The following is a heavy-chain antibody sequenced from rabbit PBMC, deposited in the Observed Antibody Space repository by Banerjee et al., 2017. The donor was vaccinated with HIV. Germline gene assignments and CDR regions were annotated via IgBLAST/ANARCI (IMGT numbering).Heavy chain of an antibody. J-gene: IGHJ6*01. D-gene: IGHD6-1*01. V-gene: IGHV1S45*01. CDR2: IYAGSSGST. CDR1: GFDFSGYG. CDR3: ARKSNNDGYGYVHKL. Sequence: QEQLVESGGGLVQPGGSLKLSCKASGFDFSGYGVNWVRQAPGKGLEWIGCIYAGSSGSTYYASWAKGRFTTSKTSSTTVTLQMTSLTAADTATYFCARKSNNDGYGYVHKLWGPGTLVTVS.